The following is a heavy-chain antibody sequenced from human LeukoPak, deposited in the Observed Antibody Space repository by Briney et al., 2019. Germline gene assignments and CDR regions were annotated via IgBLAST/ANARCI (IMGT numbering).Heavy chain of an antibody. D-gene: IGHD4-17*01. J-gene: IGHJ4*02. CDR2: ISATGEKA. Sequence: GGSLRLSCTAPGFTFSSFAMNWVRQAPGKGLEWVSVISATGEKAYYAESVKDRFIISRDYSKSTVFLDMNSLRVDDTAIYYCVKDRRLSVTTDYYFDVWGPGTLVTVSS. CDR1: GFTFSSFA. V-gene: IGHV3-23*01. CDR3: VKDRRLSVTTDYYFDV.